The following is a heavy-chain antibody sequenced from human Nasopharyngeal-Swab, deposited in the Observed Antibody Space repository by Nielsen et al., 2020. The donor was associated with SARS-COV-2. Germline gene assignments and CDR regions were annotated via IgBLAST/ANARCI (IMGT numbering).Heavy chain of an antibody. Sequence: WIRQPPGKGLEWIGYIYYSGSTYYNPSLKSRVTISVDTSKNQFSLKLSSVTAADPAVYYCARGFVGAYYDSNLDVWGKGTTVTVSS. D-gene: IGHD3-22*01. J-gene: IGHJ6*04. CDR3: ARGFVGAYYDSNLDV. CDR2: IYYSGST. V-gene: IGHV4-31*02.